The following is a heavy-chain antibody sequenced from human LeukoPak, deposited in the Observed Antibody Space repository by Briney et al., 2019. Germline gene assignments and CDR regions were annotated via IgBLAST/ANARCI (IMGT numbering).Heavy chain of an antibody. Sequence: GGSLKLSCAASGLTFSGSAMHWVRQASGKGLEGVGRIRSIANSYATAYTPSVQGRVTISRDDSKNKAYLQMNSVKTEDTAVYYCTRWQGLRPFDYWGQGTLVTVSS. V-gene: IGHV3-73*01. J-gene: IGHJ4*02. CDR3: TRWQGLRPFDY. CDR2: IRSIANSYAT. D-gene: IGHD6-25*01. CDR1: GLTFSGSA.